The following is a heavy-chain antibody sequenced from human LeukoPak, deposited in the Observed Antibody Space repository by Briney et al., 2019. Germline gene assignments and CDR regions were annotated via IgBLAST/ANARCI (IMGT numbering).Heavy chain of an antibody. CDR1: GFTFSSYW. D-gene: IGHD1-26*01. V-gene: IGHV3-74*01. CDR3: AKGDGSTGWYFDY. Sequence: GGSLRLSCAASGFTFSSYWMHWVRQAPGKGLVWVSRINSDGSSTNYADSVKGRFTISRDNAKNTLYLQMNSLRAEDTAVYYCAKGDGSTGWYFDYWGQGTLVTVSS. CDR2: INSDGSST. J-gene: IGHJ4*02.